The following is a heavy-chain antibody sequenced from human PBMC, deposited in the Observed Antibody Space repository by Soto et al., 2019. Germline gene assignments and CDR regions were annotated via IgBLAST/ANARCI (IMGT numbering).Heavy chain of an antibody. D-gene: IGHD6-13*01. CDR2: INTDGSST. V-gene: IGHV3-74*01. CDR1: GFTFSRFW. CDR3: TRDPGAYSSTWSFYFDS. Sequence: EVQLVESGGGLVQPGGSLRLSCAASGFTFSRFWMHWVCQAPGKGLVWVSRINTDGSSTTYADSVKGRFTISRDNAKNTLYLQMDSLRAEDTGVYYCTRDPGAYSSTWSFYFDSWGQGTLVTVSS. J-gene: IGHJ4*02.